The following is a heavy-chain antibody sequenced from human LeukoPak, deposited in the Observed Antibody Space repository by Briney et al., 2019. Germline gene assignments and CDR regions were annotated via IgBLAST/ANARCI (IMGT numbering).Heavy chain of an antibody. CDR1: GFTFSGSA. V-gene: IGHV3-73*01. D-gene: IGHD5-12*01. CDR2: IRSKANSYAT. J-gene: IGHJ5*02. CDR3: TRLRSVGGYRNWFDP. Sequence: PGGSLRLSCAASGFTFSGSAMHWVRQTSGKGLEWVGRIRSKANSYATAYAASVKGRFTISRDDSKNTAYLQMNSLKTEDTAVYYCTRLRSVGGYRNWFDPWGQGTLVTVSS.